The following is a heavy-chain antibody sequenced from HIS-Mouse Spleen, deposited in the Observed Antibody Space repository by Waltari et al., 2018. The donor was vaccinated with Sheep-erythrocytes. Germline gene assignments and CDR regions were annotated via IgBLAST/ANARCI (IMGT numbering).Heavy chain of an antibody. CDR2: ISYDGSNK. V-gene: IGHV3-30*04. D-gene: IGHD1-26*01. CDR1: GFTFSSYA. Sequence: QVQLVESGGGVVQPGRSLRRSGAASGFTFSSYAVHWVRQAPGKGLGWVAVISYDGSNKYYADSVKGRFTISRDNSKNTLYLQMNSLRAEDTAVYYCARVSAGELKYYFDYWGQGTLVTVSS. J-gene: IGHJ4*02. CDR3: ARVSAGELKYYFDY.